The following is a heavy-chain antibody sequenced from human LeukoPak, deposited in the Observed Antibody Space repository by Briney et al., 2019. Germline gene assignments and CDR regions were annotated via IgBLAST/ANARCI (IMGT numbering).Heavy chain of an antibody. CDR3: AKDFRVAEELWFGELWNAFDI. CDR2: ISSSGTTI. J-gene: IGHJ3*02. D-gene: IGHD3-10*01. CDR1: GFTFSIYE. V-gene: IGHV3-48*03. Sequence: GGSLRLSCAASGFTFSIYEMNWVRQAPGKGLEWVSYISSSGTTIYYADSVKGRFTISRDNSKNTLYLQVNSLRIEDTAVYYCAKDFRVAEELWFGELWNAFDIWGQGIRVAVSS.